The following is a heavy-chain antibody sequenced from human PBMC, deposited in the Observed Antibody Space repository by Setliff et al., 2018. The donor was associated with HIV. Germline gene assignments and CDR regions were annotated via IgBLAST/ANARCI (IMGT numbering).Heavy chain of an antibody. V-gene: IGHV3-23*01. CDR3: AKDQGTTVTTWDH. CDR2: ISYSGDNR. D-gene: IGHD4-4*01. Sequence: GESLTISCAASGFTFNNNDMTWVRQVPGKGLEWVSSISYSGDNRYYADSVKGRFTISRDNSKNTVYLQMNSLRAEDTAVYYCAKDQGTTVTTWDHWGQGTLVTVSS. J-gene: IGHJ4*02. CDR1: GFTFNNND.